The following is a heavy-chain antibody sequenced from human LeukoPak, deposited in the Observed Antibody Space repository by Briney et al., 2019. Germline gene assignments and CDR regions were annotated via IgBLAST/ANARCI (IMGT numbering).Heavy chain of an antibody. J-gene: IGHJ4*02. V-gene: IGHV4-39*01. D-gene: IGHD6-19*01. CDR1: GGSISSSSYY. CDR3: ARHEGGWYVFDY. Sequence: PSEPLSLTCTVSGGSISSSSYYWGWIRQPPGKGLEWIGSIYYSGSTYYNPSLKSRVTISVDTSKNQFSLKLSSVTAADTAVCYCARHEGGWYVFDYWGQGTLVTVSS. CDR2: IYYSGST.